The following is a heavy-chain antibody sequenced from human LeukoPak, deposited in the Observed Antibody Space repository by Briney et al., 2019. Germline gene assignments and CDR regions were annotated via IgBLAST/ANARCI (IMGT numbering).Heavy chain of an antibody. D-gene: IGHD6-6*01. CDR3: ARGLSAYSSSGFGTDLYYMDV. Sequence: SETLSLTCAVYGGSFSGYYWSWIRQPPGKGLEWIGEINHSGSTNYNPSLKSRVTISVDTSKNQFSLKLSSVTAADTAVYYCARGLSAYSSSGFGTDLYYMDVWGKGTTVTVSS. CDR1: GGSFSGYY. J-gene: IGHJ6*03. CDR2: INHSGST. V-gene: IGHV4-34*01.